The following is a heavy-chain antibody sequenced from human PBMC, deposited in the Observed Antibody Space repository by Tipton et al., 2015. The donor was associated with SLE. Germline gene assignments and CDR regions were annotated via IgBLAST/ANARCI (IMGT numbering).Heavy chain of an antibody. J-gene: IGHJ4*02. CDR2: IYYSGST. CDR3: ARGRGIAAAAPGYYFDY. V-gene: IGHV4-39*01. CDR1: GGSISSSSYY. D-gene: IGHD6-13*01. Sequence: LRLSCTVSGGSISSSSYYWGWIRQPPGKGLEWIGSIYYSGSTSYNPSLKSRVPISVDTSKNQFSLKLSSVTAADTAVYYCARGRGIAAAAPGYYFDYWGQGTLVTVSS.